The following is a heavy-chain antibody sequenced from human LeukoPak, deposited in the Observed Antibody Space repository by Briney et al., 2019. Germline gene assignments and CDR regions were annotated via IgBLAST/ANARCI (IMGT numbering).Heavy chain of an antibody. CDR3: ARGNESYSYFDS. CDR1: GYTFTTYG. D-gene: IGHD1-26*01. Sequence: GASVKVSCKASGYTFTTYGINWVRQTPGQGLEWMGWISAYNGHTNYPQKLQGRVTMTTDTSTSTAYMELRSLRSDDTAVFFCARGNESYSYFDSWGQGTLVTVSS. V-gene: IGHV1-18*01. J-gene: IGHJ4*02. CDR2: ISAYNGHT.